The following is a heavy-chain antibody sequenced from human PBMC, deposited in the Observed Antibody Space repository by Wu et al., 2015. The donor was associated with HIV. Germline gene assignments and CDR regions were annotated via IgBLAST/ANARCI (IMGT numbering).Heavy chain of an antibody. CDR2: MNPNSGNT. Sequence: QVQLVQSGAEVKKPGASVQVSCKASGYTFTTYDINWVRQATGQGLEWMGWMNPNSGNTGYAQKFQGRVTMTRDTSISTAYMELSSLRSEDTAVYYCTRGRNYYGSGRALGYWGQGTLVTRLL. D-gene: IGHD3-10*01. V-gene: IGHV1-8*01. CDR3: TRGRNYYGSGRALGY. J-gene: IGHJ4*02. CDR1: GYTFTTYD.